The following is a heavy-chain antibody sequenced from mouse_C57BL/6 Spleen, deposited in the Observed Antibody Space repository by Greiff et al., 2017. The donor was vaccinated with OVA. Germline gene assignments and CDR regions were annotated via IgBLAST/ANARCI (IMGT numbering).Heavy chain of an antibody. CDR1: GYTFTDYE. J-gene: IGHJ4*01. Sequence: VKLMESGAELVRPGASVTLSCKASGYTFTDYEMHWVKQTPVHGLEWIGAIDPETGGTAYNQKFKGKAILTADKSSSTAYMELRSLTSEDSAVYYCTRGEGGSSYAMDDWGQGTSVTVSS. CDR2: IDPETGGT. D-gene: IGHD1-1*01. V-gene: IGHV1-15*01. CDR3: TRGEGGSSYAMDD.